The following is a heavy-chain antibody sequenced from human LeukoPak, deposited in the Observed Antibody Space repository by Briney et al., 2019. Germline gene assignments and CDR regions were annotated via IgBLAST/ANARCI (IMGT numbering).Heavy chain of an antibody. J-gene: IGHJ4*02. CDR1: GYSISSGYY. CDR3: ARAEYYDSSGYYFLGRYYFDY. CDR2: IYYSGST. D-gene: IGHD3-22*01. V-gene: IGHV4-38-2*02. Sequence: SETLSLTCTVSGYSISSGYYWGWIRQPPGKGLEWFGSIYYSGSTYYNPSLKSRATISVDTSKNQFSLKLSSVTAADTAVYYCARAEYYDSSGYYFLGRYYFDYWGQGTLVTVSS.